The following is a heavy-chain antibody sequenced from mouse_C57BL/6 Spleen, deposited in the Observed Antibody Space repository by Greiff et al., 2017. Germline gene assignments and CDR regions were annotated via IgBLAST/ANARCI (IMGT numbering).Heavy chain of an antibody. V-gene: IGHV5-4*01. CDR2: ISDGGSYT. D-gene: IGHD1-1*01. CDR3: ARDDGVGGAMDY. J-gene: IGHJ4*01. CDR1: GFTFSSYA. Sequence: EVQLVESGGGLVKPGGSLKLSCAASGFTFSSYAMSWVRQTPEKRLEWVATISDGGSYTYYPDNVKGRFTISRDNAKNNLYLQMSHLKSEDTAMYYCARDDGVGGAMDYWGQGTSVTVSS.